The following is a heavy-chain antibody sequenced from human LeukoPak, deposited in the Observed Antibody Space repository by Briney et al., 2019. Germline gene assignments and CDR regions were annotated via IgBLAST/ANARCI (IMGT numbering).Heavy chain of an antibody. Sequence: GASVKVSCKASGYTFTGYYMHWVRQAPGQGLEWMGWINPNSGGTNYAQKFQGRVTMTRDTSISTAYMELSRLRSDDTAVYYCARGTVEMATINWGIDYWGQGTLVTVSS. CDR2: INPNSGGT. CDR1: GYTFTGYY. V-gene: IGHV1-2*02. D-gene: IGHD5-12*01. CDR3: ARGTVEMATINWGIDY. J-gene: IGHJ4*02.